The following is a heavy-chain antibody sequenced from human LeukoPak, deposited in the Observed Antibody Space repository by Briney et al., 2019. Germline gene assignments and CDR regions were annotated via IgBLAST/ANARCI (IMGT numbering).Heavy chain of an antibody. Sequence: PSETLSLTCAVSGGSFSGYYWSWIRQPPGKGLGWIGEINHSGSTNYNPSLKSRVTISVDTSKNQFSLKLSSVTAADTAVYYCARAGRITMIVVVDPLKWFDPWGQGTLVTVSS. D-gene: IGHD3-22*01. V-gene: IGHV4-34*01. CDR3: ARAGRITMIVVVDPLKWFDP. CDR1: GGSFSGYY. CDR2: INHSGST. J-gene: IGHJ5*02.